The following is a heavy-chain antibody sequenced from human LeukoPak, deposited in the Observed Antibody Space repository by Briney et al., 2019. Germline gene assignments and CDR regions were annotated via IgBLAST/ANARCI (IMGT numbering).Heavy chain of an antibody. CDR2: IFYTGKT. V-gene: IGHV4-39*01. Sequence: SGTLSLTCTVSGGSISTGSFYWGWIRQSPGKGLEWIGSIFYTGKTHYNTSLKSRVTISVDMSQNKFSLSLGSVTAADTALYYCASLDPCYFDRGSCTYYYSMDVWGQGTTVTVSS. CDR1: GGSISTGSFY. CDR3: ASLDPCYFDRGSCTYYYSMDV. D-gene: IGHD3-22*01. J-gene: IGHJ6*02.